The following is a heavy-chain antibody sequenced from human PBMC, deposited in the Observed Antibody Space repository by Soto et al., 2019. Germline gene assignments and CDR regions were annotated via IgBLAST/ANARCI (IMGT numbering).Heavy chain of an antibody. D-gene: IGHD2-21*02. CDR3: ARYFCGGHCSDDYYYYAMDV. J-gene: IGHJ6*02. Sequence: PSETLSLTCTVSGGSVSSRSHYWSWIRQPPGKGLEWIWYIYYSGSTKYNPSLRSRVTISVDTSKNQFSLKVSSVTAADTAIYYCARYFCGGHCSDDYYYYAMDVWGQGTTVTVSS. V-gene: IGHV4-61*01. CDR2: IYYSGST. CDR1: GGSVSSRSHY.